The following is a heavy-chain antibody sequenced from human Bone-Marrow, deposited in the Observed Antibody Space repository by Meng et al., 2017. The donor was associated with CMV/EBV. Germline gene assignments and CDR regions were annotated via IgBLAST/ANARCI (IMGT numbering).Heavy chain of an antibody. CDR2: INHSGST. V-gene: IGHV4-34*01. J-gene: IGHJ5*02. D-gene: IGHD6-6*01. CDR1: GGSFSGYY. CDR3: ARYLQLVRWFDP. Sequence: GAVYGGSFSGYYWSWIRQPPGKGLEWIGEINHSGSTNYNPSLKSRVTISVDTSKNQFSLKLSSVTAADTAVYYCARYLQLVRWFDPWGQGTLVTVSS.